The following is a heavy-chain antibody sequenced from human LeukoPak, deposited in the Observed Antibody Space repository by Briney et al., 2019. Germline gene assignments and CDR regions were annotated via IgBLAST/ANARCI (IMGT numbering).Heavy chain of an antibody. Sequence: SETLSLTCTVSGGSISSYYWSWIRQPPGKGLEWIGYIYYSGSTNYNPPLKSRVTISVDTSKNQFSLKLSSVTAADTAVYYCARCSGMATTFDYWGQGTLVTVSS. V-gene: IGHV4-59*01. D-gene: IGHD3-10*01. J-gene: IGHJ4*02. CDR3: ARCSGMATTFDY. CDR1: GGSISSYY. CDR2: IYYSGST.